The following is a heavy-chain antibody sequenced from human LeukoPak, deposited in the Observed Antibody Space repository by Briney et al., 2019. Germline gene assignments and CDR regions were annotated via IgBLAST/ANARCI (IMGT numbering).Heavy chain of an antibody. V-gene: IGHV3-9*01. J-gene: IGHJ1*01. CDR2: ISWNSGSI. CDR1: GFTFDDYA. Sequence: PGRSLRLSCAASGFTFDDYAMHWVRQAPGKGLEWVSGISWNSGSIGYADSVKGRFTISRDNAKNSLYLQMNSLRAEDTALYYCAKADLSLPWVYFQHWGQGTLVTVSS. D-gene: IGHD1-26*01. CDR3: AKADLSLPWVYFQH.